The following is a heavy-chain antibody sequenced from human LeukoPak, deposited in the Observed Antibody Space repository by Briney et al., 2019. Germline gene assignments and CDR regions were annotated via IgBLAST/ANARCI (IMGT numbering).Heavy chain of an antibody. CDR3: ASGGGYCSSTSCYVSDY. V-gene: IGHV3-30-3*01. Sequence: PGGSLRLSCAASGFTFSSYAMHWVRQAPGKGLGWVAVISYDGINKYYADSVKGRFTISRDNSKNTLYLQMNSLRAEDTAVYYCASGGGYCSSTSCYVSDYWGREPWSPSPQ. D-gene: IGHD2-2*01. J-gene: IGHJ4*02. CDR1: GFTFSSYA. CDR2: ISYDGINK.